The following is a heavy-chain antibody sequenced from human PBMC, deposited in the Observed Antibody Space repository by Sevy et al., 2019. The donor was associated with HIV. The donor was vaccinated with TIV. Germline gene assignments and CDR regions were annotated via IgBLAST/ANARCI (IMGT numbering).Heavy chain of an antibody. CDR1: GFTFDDYA. Sequence: GGSLRLSCAASGFTFDDYAMHWVRQAPGKGLEWVSGISWNSGSIGYADSVKCRFTISRDNAKNSLYLQMNSLRAEDTALYYCAKTNELGYCSGGSCSDFDYWGQGTLVTVSS. V-gene: IGHV3-9*01. CDR3: AKTNELGYCSGGSCSDFDY. CDR2: ISWNSGSI. D-gene: IGHD2-15*01. J-gene: IGHJ4*02.